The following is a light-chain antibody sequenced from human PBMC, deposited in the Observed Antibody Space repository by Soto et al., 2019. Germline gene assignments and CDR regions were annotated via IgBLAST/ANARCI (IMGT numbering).Light chain of an antibody. CDR1: SSDVGSYNR. V-gene: IGLV2-14*02. CDR2: EVS. J-gene: IGLJ2*01. Sequence: QSALTQPASVSGSPGQSITISCTGGSSDVGSYNRVSWYRQHPGKAPQLIIYEVSNRPSGIPERFSGSKSGASATLGITGLLTGDEADYYCQTWDSSVSALVFGGGTKLTVL. CDR3: QTWDSSVSALV.